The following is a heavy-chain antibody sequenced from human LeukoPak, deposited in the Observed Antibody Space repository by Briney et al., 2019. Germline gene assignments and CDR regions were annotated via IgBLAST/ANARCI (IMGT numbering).Heavy chain of an antibody. CDR2: IRYDGSNK. Sequence: QSGGSLRLSCAASGFTFSSYGMHWVRQAPGKGLEWVAFIRYDGSNKYYADFVKGRFTISRDNSKNTLYLQMNSLRAEDTAVFYCAKDYYDTTGDGFDFWGQGTMVTVSS. CDR1: GFTFSSYG. CDR3: AKDYYDTTGDGFDF. V-gene: IGHV3-30*02. J-gene: IGHJ3*01. D-gene: IGHD3-22*01.